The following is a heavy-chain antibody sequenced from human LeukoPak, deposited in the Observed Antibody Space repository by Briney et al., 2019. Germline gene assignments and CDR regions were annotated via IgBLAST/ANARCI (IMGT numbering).Heavy chain of an antibody. CDR1: GGSFSGYY. V-gene: IGHV4-34*01. Sequence: SETLSPTCAVYGGSFSGYYWSWIRQPPGKGLEWIGEINHSGSTNYNPSLKSRVTISVDTSKNQFSLKLSSVTAADTAVYYCASGSPNYYDSSGLDYWGQGTLVTVSS. CDR2: INHSGST. D-gene: IGHD3-22*01. J-gene: IGHJ4*02. CDR3: ASGSPNYYDSSGLDY.